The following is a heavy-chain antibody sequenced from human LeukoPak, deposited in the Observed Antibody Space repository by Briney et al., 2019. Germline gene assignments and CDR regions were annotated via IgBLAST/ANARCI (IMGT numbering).Heavy chain of an antibody. CDR2: IYTSGST. CDR3: ARTTMVRGTYYMDV. CDR1: GGSISSYY. D-gene: IGHD3-10*01. Sequence: SETLSLTCTVSGGSISSYYWSWIRQPAGKGLEWIGRIYTSGSTNYNPSLKSRVTMSVDTSKNQFSLKLSSVTAADTAVYYCARTTMVRGTYYMDVWGKGTTVTVSS. J-gene: IGHJ6*03. V-gene: IGHV4-4*07.